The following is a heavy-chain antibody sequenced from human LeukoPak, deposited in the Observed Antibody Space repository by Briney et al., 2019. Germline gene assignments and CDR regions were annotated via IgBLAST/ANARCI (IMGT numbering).Heavy chain of an antibody. CDR1: GYSFTSYW. CDR2: IYPGDSDT. D-gene: IGHD3-9*01. Sequence: PGESLKISCKGSGYSFTSYWIGWVRQMPGKGLEWMGIIYPGDSDTTYSPSFQDQVTISADKSISTAYLQWSSLKASDTAMYYCARLHYDILTGPPYYFDYWGQGTLVTVSS. CDR3: ARLHYDILTGPPYYFDY. V-gene: IGHV5-51*01. J-gene: IGHJ4*02.